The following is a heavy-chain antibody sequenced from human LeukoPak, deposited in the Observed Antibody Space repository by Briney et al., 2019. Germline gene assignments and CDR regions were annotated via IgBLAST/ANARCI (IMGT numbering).Heavy chain of an antibody. Sequence: PGGSLLLSCAASGFTFSSYSMNWVRQAPGKGLEWFSSISSSSSFIYYADSVKGRFTISRDNAKNSLFLQMNRLRAEDTAVYYCARDLIRTSGANDSWGQGTLVTVSS. CDR3: ARDLIRTSGANDS. CDR2: ISSSSSFI. J-gene: IGHJ4*02. V-gene: IGHV3-21*01. CDR1: GFTFSSYS. D-gene: IGHD2-15*01.